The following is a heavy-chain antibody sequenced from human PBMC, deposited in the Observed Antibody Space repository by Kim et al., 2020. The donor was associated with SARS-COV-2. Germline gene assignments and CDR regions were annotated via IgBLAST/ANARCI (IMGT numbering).Heavy chain of an antibody. CDR1: GFTFSNYD. J-gene: IGHJ4*02. Sequence: GGSLRLSCAASGFTFSNYDMSWVRQAPGKGLERVPAIFGGSGTTYYADSVKGRFTISRDNSKNTRYLQLNSLRAEDTAVYYCAKPHCGSSSCSRVDSWGQGTLVTVSS. CDR3: AKPHCGSSSCSRVDS. CDR2: IFGGSGTT. D-gene: IGHD2-2*01. V-gene: IGHV3-23*01.